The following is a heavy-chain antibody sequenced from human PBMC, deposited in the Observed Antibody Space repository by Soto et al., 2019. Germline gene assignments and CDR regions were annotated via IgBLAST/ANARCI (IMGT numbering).Heavy chain of an antibody. D-gene: IGHD3-16*01. CDR1: GGSISSNSYY. V-gene: IGHV4-39*01. CDR3: ARHAAYDSVWGKSDGSDY. J-gene: IGHJ4*02. Sequence: QLQLQESGPGLVKPSETLSLACTVSGGSISSNSYYWDWIRQPPGKGLEWIGSMYYSGATYHNPSLQSRVTISVDTSKTQFSLHLCSVTAADTAVYYCARHAAYDSVWGKSDGSDYWGQGTLVTVSS. CDR2: MYYSGAT.